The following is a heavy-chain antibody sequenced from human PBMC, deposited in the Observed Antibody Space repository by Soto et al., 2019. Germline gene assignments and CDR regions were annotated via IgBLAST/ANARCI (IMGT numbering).Heavy chain of an antibody. CDR1: AYSFTTYW. CDR3: ARHLSPYYQFDY. CDR2: IYPGDSDT. Sequence: GAALTIACKGSAYSFTTYWIGCVRQLPGKGLEWMGIIYPGDSDTRYSPSFQGQVTMSADKSIRTAYLQWSSLKASDTAMYYCARHLSPYYQFDYWGQGTLVTVSS. D-gene: IGHD3-10*01. J-gene: IGHJ4*02. V-gene: IGHV5-51*01.